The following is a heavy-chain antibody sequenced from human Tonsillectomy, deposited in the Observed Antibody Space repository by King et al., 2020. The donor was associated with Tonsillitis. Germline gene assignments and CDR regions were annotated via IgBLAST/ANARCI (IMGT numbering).Heavy chain of an antibody. V-gene: IGHV5-10-1*03. CDR1: GYSFTSYW. J-gene: IGHJ6*03. D-gene: IGHD3-9*01. CDR2: IDPSDSYT. Sequence: QLVQSGAEVKKPGESLRISCKGSGYSFTSYWISWVRQMPGKGLEWMGRIDPSDSYTKYSPSFQGHVTISADKSISPAYLQWSGLKASDTAMYYCTRRVLSYDILTGATFYYMDVWGKGTTVTVSS. CDR3: TRRVLSYDILTGATFYYMDV.